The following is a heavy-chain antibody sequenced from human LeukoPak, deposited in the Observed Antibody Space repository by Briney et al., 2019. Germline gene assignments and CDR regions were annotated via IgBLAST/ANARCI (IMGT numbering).Heavy chain of an antibody. CDR3: ARDHVVPAAIL. J-gene: IGHJ4*02. CDR2: IYYSGST. V-gene: IGHV4-30-4*08. D-gene: IGHD2-2*01. CDR1: GGSISSGDYY. Sequence: SETLSLACTVSGGSISSGDYYWSWIRQPPGKGLEWIGYIYYSGSTYYNPSLKSRVTISVDTSKNQFSLKLSSVTAADTAVYYCARDHVVPAAILWGQGTLVTVSS.